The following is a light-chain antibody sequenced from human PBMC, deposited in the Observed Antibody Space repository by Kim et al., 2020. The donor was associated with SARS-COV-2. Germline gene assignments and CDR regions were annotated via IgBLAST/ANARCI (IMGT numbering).Light chain of an antibody. CDR2: GKN. Sequence: SSELTQDSAVSVALGQTVRITCQGDSLRSYYASWYQQKPGQAPVFVIYGKNNRPSGIPDRFSGSSSGNTASLTITGAQAEDEADYYCNSRDSSGNHLVFG. J-gene: IGLJ2*01. V-gene: IGLV3-19*01. CDR1: SLRSYY. CDR3: NSRDSSGNHLV.